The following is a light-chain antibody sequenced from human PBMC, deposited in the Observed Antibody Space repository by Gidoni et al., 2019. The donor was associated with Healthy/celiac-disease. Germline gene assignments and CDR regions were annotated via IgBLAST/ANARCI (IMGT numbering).Light chain of an antibody. Sequence: EIVLTQSPGTRSLSPGERATLSCRASQSVSSSYLAWYQQKPGQAPRLRIYGASSRATGIPDRFRGSGSGTDFTLTISRLEPEDFAVYYCQQWGSFXQXTKLEIK. J-gene: IGKJ2*01. CDR2: GAS. V-gene: IGKV3-20*01. CDR3: QQWGS. CDR1: QSVSSSY.